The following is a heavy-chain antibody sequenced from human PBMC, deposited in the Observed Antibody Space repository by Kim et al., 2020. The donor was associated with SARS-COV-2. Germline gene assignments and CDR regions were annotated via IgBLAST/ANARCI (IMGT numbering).Heavy chain of an antibody. CDR1: GGSISSYS. CDR3: AREGYYDSSGYYRNNAFDI. V-gene: IGHV4-59*01. Sequence: SETLSLTCTVSGGSISSYSWSWIRQPPGKGLEWIGYIYYSGSTNYNPSLKSRVTISVDTSKKHVSLKVSSVTAADTAVYYCAREGYYDSSGYYRNNAFDIWGQGTMVTVSS. J-gene: IGHJ3*02. CDR2: IYYSGST. D-gene: IGHD3-22*01.